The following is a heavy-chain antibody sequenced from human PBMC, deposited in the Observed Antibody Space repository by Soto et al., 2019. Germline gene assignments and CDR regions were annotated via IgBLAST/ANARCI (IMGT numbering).Heavy chain of an antibody. D-gene: IGHD5-12*01. CDR3: ATIRVRGGPLRFED. J-gene: IGHJ4*01. Sequence: QVQLVQSGAEVRKPGSSVKVSCKTSGGLISKYSFNWVRQAPGQGLEWMGGVLPISGSTDYAQKSQGRLTITADRSTSKVYMELSRLRSDDTANYYCATIRVRGGPLRFEDGGQGMLISVSS. CDR2: VLPISGST. CDR1: GGLISKYS. V-gene: IGHV1-69*06.